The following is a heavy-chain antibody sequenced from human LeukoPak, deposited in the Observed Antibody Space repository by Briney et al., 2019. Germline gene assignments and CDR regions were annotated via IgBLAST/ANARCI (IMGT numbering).Heavy chain of an antibody. CDR2: ISYDGSNK. J-gene: IGHJ4*02. V-gene: IGHV3-30*03. CDR3: ARVDYTGGYSYGYFDH. D-gene: IGHD5-18*01. Sequence: PGGSLRLSCAASGFTFSSYGMHWVRQAPGKGLEWVAVISYDGSNKYYADSVKGRFTISRDNSKNTLYLQMNSLRAEDTAVYYCARVDYTGGYSYGYFDHWGQGTLVTVSS. CDR1: GFTFSSYG.